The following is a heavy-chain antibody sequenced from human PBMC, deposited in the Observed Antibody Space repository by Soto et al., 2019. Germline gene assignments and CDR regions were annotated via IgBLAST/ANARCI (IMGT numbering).Heavy chain of an antibody. CDR2: IYPGDSDT. V-gene: IGHV5-51*01. CDR3: ASPTYSYGVLGAFDI. D-gene: IGHD5-18*01. J-gene: IGHJ3*02. Sequence: LGESLKISCKGSGYSFTSYWIGWVRQMPGKGLEWMGIIYPGDSDTRYSPSFQGQVTISADKSISTAYLQWSSLKASDTAMYYCASPTYSYGVLGAFDIWGQGTMVTVSS. CDR1: GYSFTSYW.